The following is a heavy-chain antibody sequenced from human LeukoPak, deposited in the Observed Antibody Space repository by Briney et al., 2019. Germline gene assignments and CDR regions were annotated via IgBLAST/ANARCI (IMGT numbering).Heavy chain of an antibody. CDR1: GGSISSYY. CDR3: ARQTKIEWLLYWIPTNYYYYYMDV. CDR2: IYTSGST. V-gene: IGHV4-4*09. Sequence: SQTLSLTCTVSGGSISSYYWSGIRQPPGKGLEWIGYIYTSGSTNYNPSLKSRVTISVDTSKNQFSLKLSSVTAADTAVYYCARQTKIEWLLYWIPTNYYYYYMDVWGKGTTVTVSS. J-gene: IGHJ6*03. D-gene: IGHD3-3*01.